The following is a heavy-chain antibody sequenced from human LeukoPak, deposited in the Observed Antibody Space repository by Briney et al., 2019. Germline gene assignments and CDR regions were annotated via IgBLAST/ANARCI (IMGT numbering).Heavy chain of an antibody. CDR3: ARGAGPSGSLHFDC. V-gene: IGHV4-59*08. J-gene: IGHJ4*02. CDR1: GGSISSYY. D-gene: IGHD1-26*01. CDR2: IYYSGST. Sequence: TSETLSLTCTVSGGSISSYYWSWIRQPPGKGLEWIGYIYYSGSTNYNPSLKSRVTISVDTSKNQFSLKLSSVTAADTAVYYCARGAGPSGSLHFDCWGQGTLVTVSS.